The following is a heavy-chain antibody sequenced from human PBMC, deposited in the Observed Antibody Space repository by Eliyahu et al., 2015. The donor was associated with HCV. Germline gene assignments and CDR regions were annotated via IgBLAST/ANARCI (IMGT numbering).Heavy chain of an antibody. Sequence: QVQLVESGGGVVQPGKSLTLSCAASGFNFSNSGMHWVRQAPGKGLEWVAVISYTGVHKYCADSLKARVTISRDDSKSTLYLQMNNLGPEDTAVYYCAKCLPVGACIGWSVDNWGQGTLVTVSS. V-gene: IGHV3-30*18. J-gene: IGHJ4*02. CDR3: AKCLPVGACIGWSVDN. CDR1: GFNFSNSG. CDR2: ISYTGVHK. D-gene: IGHD6-19*01.